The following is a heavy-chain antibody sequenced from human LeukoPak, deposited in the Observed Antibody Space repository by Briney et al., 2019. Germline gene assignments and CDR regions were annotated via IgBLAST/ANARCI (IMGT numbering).Heavy chain of an antibody. Sequence: SGTLSLTCTVSGGSISSSSYYWGWIRQPPGKGLEWIGSIYYSGSTYYNPSLKSRVTISVDTSKNQFSLKLSSVTAADTVVYYCARDSYRVPLDPWGQGTLVTVSS. CDR1: GGSISSSSYY. CDR3: ARDSYRVPLDP. CDR2: IYYSGST. J-gene: IGHJ5*02. D-gene: IGHD1-1*01. V-gene: IGHV4-39*07.